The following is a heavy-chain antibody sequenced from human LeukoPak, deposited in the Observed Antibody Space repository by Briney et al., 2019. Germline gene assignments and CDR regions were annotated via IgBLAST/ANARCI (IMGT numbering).Heavy chain of an antibody. CDR2: INYSGST. V-gene: IGHV4-34*01. CDR1: GGSLSGHS. CDR3: ARDIESGYDGLAPIDY. J-gene: IGHJ4*02. D-gene: IGHD5-12*01. Sequence: PSETLSLTCGVYGGSLSGHSWSWIRQPPGKGLEWIGEINYSGSTTYNPSLKSRVTISLDTSKTQFSLKLSSVTAADTAVYYCARDIESGYDGLAPIDYWGQGTLVTVSS.